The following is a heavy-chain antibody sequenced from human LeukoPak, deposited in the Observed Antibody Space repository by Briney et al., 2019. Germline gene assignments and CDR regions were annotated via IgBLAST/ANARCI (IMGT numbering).Heavy chain of an antibody. CDR2: IYSGGST. CDR1: GFTFSSYS. CDR3: ARVGYYDSSGYYSNFDY. V-gene: IGHV3-53*01. D-gene: IGHD3-22*01. J-gene: IGHJ4*02. Sequence: GGSLRLSCAASGFTFSSYSMNWVRQAPGRGLEWVSVIYSGGSTYYADSVKGRFTISRDNSKNTLYLQMNSLRAEDTAVYYCARVGYYDSSGYYSNFDYWGQGTLVTVSS.